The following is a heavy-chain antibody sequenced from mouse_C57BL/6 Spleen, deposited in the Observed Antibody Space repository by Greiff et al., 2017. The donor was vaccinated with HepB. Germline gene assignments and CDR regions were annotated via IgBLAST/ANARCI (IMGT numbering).Heavy chain of an antibody. CDR2: INPDSSTI. CDR3: ASPTDYDGAWFAY. CDR1: GIDFSRYW. J-gene: IGHJ3*01. V-gene: IGHV4-1*01. D-gene: IGHD2-4*01. Sequence: EVKLLESGGGLVQPGGSLKLSCAASGIDFSRYWMSWVRRAPGKGLEWIGEINPDSSTINYAPSLKDKFIISRDNAKNTLYLQMSKVRSEDTALYYCASPTDYDGAWFAYWGQGTLVTVSA.